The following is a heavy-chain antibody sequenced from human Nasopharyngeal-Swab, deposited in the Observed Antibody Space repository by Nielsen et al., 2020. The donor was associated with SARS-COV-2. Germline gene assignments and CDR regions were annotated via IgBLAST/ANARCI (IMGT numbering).Heavy chain of an antibody. CDR1: GFTFSSYG. CDR3: ARGGMVGATTYGWFDP. V-gene: IGHV3-30*03. Sequence: GGSLRLSCAASGFTFSSYGMHGVRQAPGKGLECVAVISYDGSNKYHADSVRGRFTISRDDSENTLYLQMNSLRPEDTAVYYCARGGMVGATTYGWFDPWGQGTLVTVSS. J-gene: IGHJ5*02. D-gene: IGHD1-26*01. CDR2: ISYDGSNK.